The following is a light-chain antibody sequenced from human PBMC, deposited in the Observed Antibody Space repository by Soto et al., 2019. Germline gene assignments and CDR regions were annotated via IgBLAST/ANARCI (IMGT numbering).Light chain of an antibody. V-gene: IGKV3-11*01. CDR3: QQRSNWNLT. Sequence: EIVLTQSPATLSLSPGERATLSCRASQSVNSYLAWYQQKPGQAPRLLIYDASNRATGIPARFSGSGSGTDFTLTISSLEPEDFAVYYCQQRSNWNLTFGGGTKVEIK. CDR2: DAS. CDR1: QSVNSY. J-gene: IGKJ4*01.